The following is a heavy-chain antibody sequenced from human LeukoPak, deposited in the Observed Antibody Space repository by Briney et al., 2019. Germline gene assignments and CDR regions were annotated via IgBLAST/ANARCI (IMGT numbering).Heavy chain of an antibody. D-gene: IGHD1-7*01. CDR3: TRARITGTTGTDY. CDR2: IRSKANSYAT. V-gene: IGHV3-73*01. CDR1: GFTSSGSA. J-gene: IGHJ4*02. Sequence: GGSLRLSCAASGFTSSGSAMHWVRQASGKGLEWVGRIRSKANSYATAYAASVKGRFTISRDDSKNTAYLQMNSLKTEDTAVYYCTRARITGTTGTDYWGQGTLVTVSS.